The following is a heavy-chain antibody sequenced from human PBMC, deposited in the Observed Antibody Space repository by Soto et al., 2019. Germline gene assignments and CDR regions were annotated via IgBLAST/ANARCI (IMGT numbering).Heavy chain of an antibody. V-gene: IGHV4-34*01. CDR3: ARGPQIYSSGWYGYYYSGMDV. J-gene: IGHJ6*02. CDR1: GGSFSGYY. D-gene: IGHD6-19*01. Sequence: SETLSLTCAVYGGSFSGYYWSWIRQPPGKGLEWIGEINHSGSTNYNPSLKSRVTISVDTSKNQFSLKLSSVTAADTAVYYCARGPQIYSSGWYGYYYSGMDVWGQGTTVTVSS. CDR2: INHSGST.